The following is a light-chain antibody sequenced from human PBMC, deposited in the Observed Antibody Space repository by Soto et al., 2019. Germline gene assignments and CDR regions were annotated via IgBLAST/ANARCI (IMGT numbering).Light chain of an antibody. V-gene: IGLV2-14*01. J-gene: IGLJ3*02. CDR1: SSDVGGYGY. CDR2: EVV. CDR3: SSYTTSSTWV. Sequence: QSVLTQPASVSGSPGQSITISCTGSSSDVGGYGYVSWYQQHPGKAPKLMIYEVVNRPSGVSNRFSGSKSGNTASLTISGLQAEDESAYYCSSYTTSSTWVFGGGTKVTVL.